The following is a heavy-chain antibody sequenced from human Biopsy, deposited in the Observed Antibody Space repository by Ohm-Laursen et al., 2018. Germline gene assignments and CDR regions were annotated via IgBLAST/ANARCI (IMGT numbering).Heavy chain of an antibody. Sequence: SLRLSCAASGFSFSSYSMNWVRQAPGKGLDWVSSISSSSNYIYYADSVKGRFTISRDNAKNSLYLQMNSLRAADTAIYFCATELLPPGVGGPWLDSWGQGTPVTVSS. CDR3: ATELLPPGVGGPWLDS. V-gene: IGHV3-21*01. J-gene: IGHJ5*01. CDR1: GFSFSSYS. CDR2: ISSSSNYI. D-gene: IGHD3-10*01.